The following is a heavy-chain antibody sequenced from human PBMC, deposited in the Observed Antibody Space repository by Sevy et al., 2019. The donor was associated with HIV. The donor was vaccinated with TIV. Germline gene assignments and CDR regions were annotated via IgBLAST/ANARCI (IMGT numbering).Heavy chain of an antibody. J-gene: IGHJ1*01. CDR1: GFIFSNFA. CDR3: ARGENDDEFFQY. D-gene: IGHD1-26*01. V-gene: IGHV3-30*04. Sequence: GGSLRLSCTVSGFIFSNFAMHWVRQAPGKGLEWVAVTSYDGSHKYYADSVKGRFTVSRDNSRNILSLEMNSLRRDDTAVYYCARGENDDEFFQYWDQGTLVTVSS. CDR2: TSYDGSHK.